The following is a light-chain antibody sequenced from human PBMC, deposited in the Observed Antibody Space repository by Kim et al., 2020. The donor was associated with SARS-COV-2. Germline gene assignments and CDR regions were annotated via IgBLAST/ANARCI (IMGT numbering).Light chain of an antibody. CDR3: NSRDSSGKHLV. J-gene: IGLJ3*02. Sequence: SSELTQDPAVSVALGQTVRITCQGDSLRSYYASWYQQKPGQAPVLVIYGKNNRPSGIPDRFSGSSLGNTASLTITGAQAEDEADYYCNSRDSSGKHLVFVGGPKLTVL. CDR1: SLRSYY. V-gene: IGLV3-19*01. CDR2: GKN.